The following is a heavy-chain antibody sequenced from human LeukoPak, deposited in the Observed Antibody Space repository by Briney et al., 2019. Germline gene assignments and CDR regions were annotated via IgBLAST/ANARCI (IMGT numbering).Heavy chain of an antibody. Sequence: HPGGSLRLSCAASGFTFSTYAMRWVRQAPGKGLEWVAVISYDGSNKYYADSVKGRFTISRDNSKNTLYLQMNSLRAEDTAVYYCARDLTLQWELPTPGSGDNWFDHWGQGTLVTVSS. CDR2: ISYDGSNK. D-gene: IGHD1-26*01. V-gene: IGHV3-30-3*01. CDR3: ARDLTLQWELPTPGSGDNWFDH. J-gene: IGHJ5*02. CDR1: GFTFSTYA.